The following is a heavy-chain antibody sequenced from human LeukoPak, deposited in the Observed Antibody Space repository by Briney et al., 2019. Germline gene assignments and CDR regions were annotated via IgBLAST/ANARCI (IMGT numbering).Heavy chain of an antibody. J-gene: IGHJ4*02. CDR3: ARDLEYYYDSSGYLDY. Sequence: ASVKVSCKASGYTFTSYYVHWVRQAPGQGLEWMGIINPSGGSTSYAQKFQGRVTMTRDTSTSTVYMELSSLRSEDTAVYYCARDLEYYYDSSGYLDYWGQGTLVTVSS. CDR1: GYTFTSYY. D-gene: IGHD3-22*01. V-gene: IGHV1-46*01. CDR2: INPSGGST.